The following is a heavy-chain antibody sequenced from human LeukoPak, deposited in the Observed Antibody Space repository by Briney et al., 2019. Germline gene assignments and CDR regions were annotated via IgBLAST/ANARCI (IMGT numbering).Heavy chain of an antibody. D-gene: IGHD5-18*01. CDR3: AKDLRLTPHRRGYSYGPNAFDI. Sequence: GGSLRLSCAASGFTFSSYAMSWVRQAPGKGLEWVSAISGSGGSTYYADSVKGRFTISRDNSKNTLYLQMNSLRAEDTAVYYCAKDLRLTPHRRGYSYGPNAFDIWGQGTMVTVSS. CDR1: GFTFSSYA. J-gene: IGHJ3*02. CDR2: ISGSGGST. V-gene: IGHV3-23*01.